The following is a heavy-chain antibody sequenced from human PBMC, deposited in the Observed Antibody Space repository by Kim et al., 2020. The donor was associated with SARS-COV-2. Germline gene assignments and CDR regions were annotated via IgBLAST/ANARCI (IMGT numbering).Heavy chain of an antibody. Sequence: ASVKVSCKASGYTFTSYGISWVRQAPGQGLEWMGWISAYNGNTNYAQKLQGRVTMTTDTSTSTAYMELRSLRSDDTAVYYCARGLSGLYYYYGMDVWGQGTTVTVSS. J-gene: IGHJ6*02. V-gene: IGHV1-18*01. CDR1: GYTFTSYG. CDR2: ISAYNGNT. CDR3: ARGLSGLYYYYGMDV. D-gene: IGHD3-3*01.